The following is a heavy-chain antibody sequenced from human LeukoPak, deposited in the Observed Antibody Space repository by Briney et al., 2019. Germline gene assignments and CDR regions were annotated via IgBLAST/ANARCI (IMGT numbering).Heavy chain of an antibody. CDR1: GFTFSSYW. CDR3: ASLNYGDDAFDI. Sequence: GGSLRLSRAASGFTFSSYWMSWVRQAPGKGLEWVANIKQDGSEKYYVDSVKGRFTISRDNSKNMLYLQMNSLRAEDTAVYYCASLNYGDDAFDIWGQGTMVTVSS. CDR2: IKQDGSEK. V-gene: IGHV3-7*03. J-gene: IGHJ3*02. D-gene: IGHD4-17*01.